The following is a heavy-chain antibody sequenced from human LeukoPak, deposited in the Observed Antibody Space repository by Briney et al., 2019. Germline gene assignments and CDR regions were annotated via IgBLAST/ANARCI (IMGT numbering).Heavy chain of an antibody. CDR3: ARLSDLTQFDY. CDR1: GYSISSGYY. Sequence: SETLSLTWAVSGYSISSGYYWGWIRQPPGKGLEWIGSIYHSGSTYYNPSLKSRVTISVDTSKNQFSLKLSSVTAADTAVYYCARLSDLTQFDYWGQGTLVTVSS. J-gene: IGHJ4*02. V-gene: IGHV4-38-2*01. D-gene: IGHD2/OR15-2a*01. CDR2: IYHSGST.